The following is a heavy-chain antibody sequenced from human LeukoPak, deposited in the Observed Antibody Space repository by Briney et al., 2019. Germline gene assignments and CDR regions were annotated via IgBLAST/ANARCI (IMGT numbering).Heavy chain of an antibody. Sequence: ASVKVFCKVSGYTLTELSMHWVRHAPGKGLEWRGGFDPEDGETICAQKFQGRVTMTEDTSTDTACMELSSLRSEDTAVYYCATGPSCSSTSCYAGDYYYYGMDVWGQGTTVTVSS. CDR3: ATGPSCSSTSCYAGDYYYYGMDV. CDR2: FDPEDGET. D-gene: IGHD2-2*01. CDR1: GYTLTELS. V-gene: IGHV1-24*01. J-gene: IGHJ6*02.